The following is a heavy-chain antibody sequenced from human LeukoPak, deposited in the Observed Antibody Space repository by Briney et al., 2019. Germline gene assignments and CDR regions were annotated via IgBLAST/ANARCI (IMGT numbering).Heavy chain of an antibody. CDR3: AISRYSSSWYSFDY. D-gene: IGHD6-13*01. Sequence: ASVKVSCKASGYTFTSYYIHWVRQAPGQGLEWMGIINPRSASTNYAQKFQGRVTMTRDMSTSTIYMELYSLRSEDTAVYYCAISRYSSSWYSFDYWGQGTLVTVSS. CDR2: INPRSAST. V-gene: IGHV1-46*01. CDR1: GYTFTSYY. J-gene: IGHJ4*02.